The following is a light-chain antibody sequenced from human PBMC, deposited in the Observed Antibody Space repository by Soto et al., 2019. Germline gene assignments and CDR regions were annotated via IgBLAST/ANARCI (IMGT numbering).Light chain of an antibody. J-gene: IGKJ1*01. Sequence: EIVLTHSPSILSISPGKRSTLSCRASKIVSSYFAWYQQKPGQAPRLLIYDASNRATGVPARFSGSGSGTDFTLTISSLEPEDFAVYYCQQRRYWPVTFGQGTKVEIK. CDR3: QQRRYWPVT. V-gene: IGKV3-11*01. CDR1: KIVSSY. CDR2: DAS.